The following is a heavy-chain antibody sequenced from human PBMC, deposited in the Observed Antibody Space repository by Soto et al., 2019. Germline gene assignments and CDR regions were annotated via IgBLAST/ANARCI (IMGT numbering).Heavy chain of an antibody. J-gene: IGHJ3*02. CDR3: APNRRAFDI. CDR1: GFTFSSYV. Sequence: EVQLLESGGGLVPPGGSLRLSCAASGFTFSSYVMSWVRQAPGKGLEWVSAISGSGGSTYYADSVKGRFTISRDNSKNTLDLQMNSLRAEDTAVYYCAPNRRAFDIWGQGTMVTVSS. CDR2: ISGSGGST. V-gene: IGHV3-23*01.